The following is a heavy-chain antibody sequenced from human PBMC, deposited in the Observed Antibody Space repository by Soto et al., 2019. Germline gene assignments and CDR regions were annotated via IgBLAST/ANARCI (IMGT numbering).Heavy chain of an antibody. Sequence: EVQLVESGGGLVQPGGSLRLSCAASGFTFGSYWMHWFRQAPGKGLVWVSRIRPDGSGANYADSVKGRFTISRDNAKNTLDLQMNSLRAEDTALYYCARDLVLGSGSCDYWGQGTLVTVSS. D-gene: IGHD3-10*02. CDR3: ARDLVLGSGSCDY. CDR2: IRPDGSGA. V-gene: IGHV3-74*01. J-gene: IGHJ4*02. CDR1: GFTFGSYW.